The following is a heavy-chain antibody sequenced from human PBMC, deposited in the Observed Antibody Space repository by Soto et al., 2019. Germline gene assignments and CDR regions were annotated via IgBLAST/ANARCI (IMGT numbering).Heavy chain of an antibody. J-gene: IGHJ4*02. CDR2: IYYSGST. CDR1: GGSISSYY. Sequence: SETLSLTCTVSGGSISSYYWSWIRQPPGKGLEWIGYIYYSGSTNYNPSLKSRVTISVDTSKNQFSLKLSSVTAADTAVYYCARHESRLVVVPAGDKGVWGQGTLVTVSS. D-gene: IGHD2-2*01. V-gene: IGHV4-59*08. CDR3: ARHESRLVVVPAGDKGV.